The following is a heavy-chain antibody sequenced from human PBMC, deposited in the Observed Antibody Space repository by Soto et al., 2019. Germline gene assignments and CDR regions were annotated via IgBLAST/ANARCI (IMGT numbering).Heavy chain of an antibody. CDR2: IIPILGIA. CDR1: GGTFSSYT. D-gene: IGHD2-15*01. CDR3: ASCSGGSCYSILFTY. Sequence: SVKVSCKASGGTFSSYTISWARQAPGQGLEWMGRIIPILGIANYAQKFQGRVTITADKSTSTAYMELSSLRSEDTAVYYCASCSGGSCYSILFTYWGQGTLVTVSS. V-gene: IGHV1-69*02. J-gene: IGHJ4*02.